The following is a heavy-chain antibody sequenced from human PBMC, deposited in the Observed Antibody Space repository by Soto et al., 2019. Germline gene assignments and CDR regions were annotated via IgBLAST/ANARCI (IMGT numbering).Heavy chain of an antibody. CDR3: ARQDRIAKLQNGRGI. Sequence: ASVKVSCKASGYTFTGYYMHWVRQAPGQGLEWMGWINPNSGGTNYAQKFQGRVTMTRDTSISTAYMELSRLRSDDTAVYYCARQDRIAKLQNGRGIWGQETMVTVSS. CDR2: INPNSGGT. V-gene: IGHV1-2*02. D-gene: IGHD2-15*01. CDR1: GYTFTGYY. J-gene: IGHJ3*02.